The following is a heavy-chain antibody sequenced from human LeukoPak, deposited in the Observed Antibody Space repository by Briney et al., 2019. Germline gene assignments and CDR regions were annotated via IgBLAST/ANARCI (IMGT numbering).Heavy chain of an antibody. J-gene: IGHJ4*02. CDR1: GYTFTSYG. V-gene: IGHV1-18*01. D-gene: IGHD2-15*01. CDR3: ARDRYCSGGSCYSTGDY. CDR2: IGAYNGNT. Sequence: APVKVSCKASGYTFTSYGISWVRQAPGQGLEWMGWIGAYNGNTNYAQKLQGRVTMTTDTSTSTAYMELRSLRSDDTAVYYCARDRYCSGGSCYSTGDYWGQGTLVTVSS.